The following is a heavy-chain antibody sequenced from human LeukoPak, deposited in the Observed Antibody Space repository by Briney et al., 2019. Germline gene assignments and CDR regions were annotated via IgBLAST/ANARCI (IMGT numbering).Heavy chain of an antibody. D-gene: IGHD3-10*01. CDR1: GFTFSSYG. V-gene: IGHV3-33*01. CDR2: IWYDGSNK. Sequence: GGSLRLSCAASGFTFSSYGMHWVRQAPGKGLEWVAVIWYDGSNKYYADSVKGRFTISRDNSKNTLYLQMNSLRAEDTAVYYCADRGGDIYYFDYWGQGTLVTVSS. CDR3: ADRGGDIYYFDY. J-gene: IGHJ4*02.